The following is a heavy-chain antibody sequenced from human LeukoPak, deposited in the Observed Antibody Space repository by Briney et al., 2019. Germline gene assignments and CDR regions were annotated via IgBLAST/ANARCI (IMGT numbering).Heavy chain of an antibody. CDR2: INPNSGGT. V-gene: IGHV1-2*02. J-gene: IGHJ4*02. D-gene: IGHD3-10*01. CDR3: ASRLEVDYGSGSSDFDY. Sequence: ASVKVSCKASGYTFTGYYMHWVRQAPGQGLEWMGWINPNSGGTNYAQKFQGRVTMTRDTSISTAYMELSRLRSDDTAVYYCASRLEVDYGSGSSDFDYWGQGTLVTVSS. CDR1: GYTFTGYY.